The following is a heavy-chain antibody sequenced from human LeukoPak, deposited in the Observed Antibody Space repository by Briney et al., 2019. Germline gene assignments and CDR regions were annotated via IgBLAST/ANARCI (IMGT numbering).Heavy chain of an antibody. D-gene: IGHD3-10*01. V-gene: IGHV1-46*01. CDR3: AREGGVRGVIISSWFDP. CDR2: INPSGGST. Sequence: VASVKVPCKASGYTFTSYYMHWVRQAPGQGLEWMGIINPSGGSTSYAQKFQGRVTMTRDTSTSTVYMELSSLRSEDTAVYYCAREGGVRGVIISSWFDPWGQGTLVTVSS. J-gene: IGHJ5*02. CDR1: GYTFTSYY.